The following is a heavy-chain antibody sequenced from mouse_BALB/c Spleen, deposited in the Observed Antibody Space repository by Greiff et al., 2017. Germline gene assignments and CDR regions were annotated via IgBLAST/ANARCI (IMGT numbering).Heavy chain of an antibody. CDR1: GYTFTSYY. CDR3: TRFDYDDYFDY. Sequence: VQLQQSGAELVKPGASVKLSCKASGYTFTSYYMYWVKQRPGQGLEWIGEINPSNGGTNFNEKFKSKATLTVDKSSSTAYMQLSSLTSEDSAVYYCTRFDYDDYFDYWGQGTTLTVSS. J-gene: IGHJ2*01. CDR2: INPSNGGT. D-gene: IGHD2-4*01. V-gene: IGHV1S81*02.